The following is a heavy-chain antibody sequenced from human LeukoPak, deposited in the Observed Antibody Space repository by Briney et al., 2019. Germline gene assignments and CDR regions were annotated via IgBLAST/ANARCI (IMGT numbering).Heavy chain of an antibody. CDR2: INPNSGGT. J-gene: IGHJ2*01. D-gene: IGHD6-19*01. CDR1: GYTFTGYY. V-gene: IGHV1-2*06. CDR3: ARDSARIPVAGVVWYFDL. Sequence: ASVKVSCKASGYTFTGYYMHWVRQAPGQGLEWMGRINPNSGGTNYAQKFQGRVTMTRDTSISTAYMELSRLRSDATAVYYCARDSARIPVAGVVWYFDLWGRGTLVTVSS.